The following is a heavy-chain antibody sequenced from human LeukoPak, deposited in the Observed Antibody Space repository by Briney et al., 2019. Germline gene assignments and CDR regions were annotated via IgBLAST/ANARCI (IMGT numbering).Heavy chain of an antibody. Sequence: SETLSLTCTVSGGSISSYYWGWIRQPPGKGLEWIGSIYYSGSTYYNPSLKSRVTISVDTSKNQFSLKLSSVTAADTAVYYCARGSLRFLEWLLFPSFTFDYWGQGTLVTVSS. D-gene: IGHD3-3*01. CDR3: ARGSLRFLEWLLFPSFTFDY. CDR2: IYYSGST. V-gene: IGHV4-39*01. CDR1: GGSISSYY. J-gene: IGHJ4*02.